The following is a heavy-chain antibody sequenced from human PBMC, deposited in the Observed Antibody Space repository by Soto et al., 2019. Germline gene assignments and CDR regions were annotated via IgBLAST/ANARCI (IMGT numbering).Heavy chain of an antibody. CDR3: ARDREQQLVLLDY. CDR2: ISGSGGAR. CDR1: GFTFSNYV. V-gene: IGHV3-48*02. Sequence: GGSLRLSCDTSGFTFSNYVMTWVRQAPGRGLEWVSSISGSGGARYYADSVKGRFTISRDNAKNSLYLQMNSLRDEDTAVYYCARDREQQLVLLDYWGQGTLVTVSS. D-gene: IGHD6-13*01. J-gene: IGHJ4*02.